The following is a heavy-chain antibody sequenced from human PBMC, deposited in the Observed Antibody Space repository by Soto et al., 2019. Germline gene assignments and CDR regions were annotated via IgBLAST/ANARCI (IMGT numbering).Heavy chain of an antibody. V-gene: IGHV3-33*01. CDR2: IWYDGSNK. Sequence: QVQLVESGGGVVQPGRSLRLSCAASGFTFSSYGMHWVRQAPGKGLEWVAVIWYDGSNKYYADSVKGRFTISRDNSKNPLYLQMNSLRAEDTAVYYCARDLADGSDWFDPWGQGTLVTVSS. J-gene: IGHJ5*02. D-gene: IGHD3-10*01. CDR3: ARDLADGSDWFDP. CDR1: GFTFSSYG.